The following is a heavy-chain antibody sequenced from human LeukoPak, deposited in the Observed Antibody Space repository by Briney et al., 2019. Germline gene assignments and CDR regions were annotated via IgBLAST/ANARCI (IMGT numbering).Heavy chain of an antibody. V-gene: IGHV4-59*01. CDR2: IYYTGTT. D-gene: IGHD3-10*01. CDR3: ARLASGQAFDF. J-gene: IGHJ3*01. CDR1: GGSITGYY. Sequence: SETLSLTCTVSGGSITGYYWSWIRQPPGKGLECIGYIYYTGTTIYNPSLKSRVTISVDTSNNQFSLKLSSATAADTAVYCCARLASGQAFDFWGQGTMVTVSS.